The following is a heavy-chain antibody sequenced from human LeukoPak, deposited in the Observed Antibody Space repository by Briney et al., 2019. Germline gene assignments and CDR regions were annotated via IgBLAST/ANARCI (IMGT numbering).Heavy chain of an antibody. J-gene: IGHJ4*02. Sequence: GGSLRLSCAASGFTFSSYSMNWVRQAPGKGLEWVSSISSSSSNIYYADSVKGRFTISRDNAKNSLYLQMNSLRAEDTAVYYCASPYSSRWYELCYWGQGTLVTVSS. V-gene: IGHV3-21*01. CDR1: GFTFSSYS. CDR3: ASPYSSRWYELCY. D-gene: IGHD6-13*01. CDR2: ISSSSSNI.